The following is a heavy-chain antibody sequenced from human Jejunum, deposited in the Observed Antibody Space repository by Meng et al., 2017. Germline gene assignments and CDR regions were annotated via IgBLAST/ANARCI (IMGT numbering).Heavy chain of an antibody. J-gene: IGHJ4*02. CDR1: GGFSSIYW. CDR3: ARGWKYAWFN. Sequence: QVQLQESGPGLVRPSGALSLTCAVSGGFSSIYWWSWLRQPPGKGLEWIGEMHQSGSSNYNPSLKNRLTMSVDESKNHFSLKLNSVTAADTAVYYCARGWKYAWFNWGQGTLVTVSS. V-gene: IGHV4-4*02. CDR2: MHQSGSS. D-gene: IGHD1-7*01.